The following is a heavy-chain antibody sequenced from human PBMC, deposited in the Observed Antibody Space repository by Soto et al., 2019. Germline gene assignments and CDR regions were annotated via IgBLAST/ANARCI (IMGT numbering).Heavy chain of an antibody. CDR3: AREAYGILSAFDI. Sequence: QVQLVQSGAEVKKPGASVKVSCKASGYTFTSYAMHWVRQAPGQRLEWMGWINAGNGNTKYSQKFQGRVTITRDTSASTAYMELSSLRSEDTAVYSCAREAYGILSAFDIWGQGTMVTGSS. CDR1: GYTFTSYA. J-gene: IGHJ3*02. D-gene: IGHD3-10*01. CDR2: INAGNGNT. V-gene: IGHV1-3*01.